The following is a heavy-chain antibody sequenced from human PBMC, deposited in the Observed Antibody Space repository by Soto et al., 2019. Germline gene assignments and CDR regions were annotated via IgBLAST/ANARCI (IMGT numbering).Heavy chain of an antibody. Sequence: QVQLQQWGAGLLKPSETLSLTCAVYGGSFSGYYWSWIRQPPGKGLEWIGEINHSGSTNYNPSLKSRVTISVDTSKNQCSLKLSSVTASDTAVYYCARGEPVNEYCSSTSCSAGYWGQGTLVTVSS. CDR3: ARGEPVNEYCSSTSCSAGY. V-gene: IGHV4-34*01. CDR1: GGSFSGYY. D-gene: IGHD2-2*01. CDR2: INHSGST. J-gene: IGHJ4*02.